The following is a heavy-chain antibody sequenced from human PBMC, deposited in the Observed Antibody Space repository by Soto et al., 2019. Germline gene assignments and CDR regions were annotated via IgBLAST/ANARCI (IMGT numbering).Heavy chain of an antibody. J-gene: IGHJ6*02. CDR3: ASKRLYFYGLDV. V-gene: IGHV3-7*01. CDR1: GFSLSTSW. CDR2: IMQDGSDK. Sequence: EVQLVESGGGLVQPGGSLRLSCTASGFSLSTSWMTWVRQAPGKGLVWVANIMQDGSDKYYVDSVKGRFTTSRDNAKNSLYLQMTSLRAEDTAVYYCASKRLYFYGLDVWGQGTTVTVSS.